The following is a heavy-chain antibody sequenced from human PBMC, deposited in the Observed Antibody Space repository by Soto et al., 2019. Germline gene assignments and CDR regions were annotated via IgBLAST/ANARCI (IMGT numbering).Heavy chain of an antibody. J-gene: IGHJ4*02. V-gene: IGHV4-39*01. CDR1: GGSISSSSYY. D-gene: IGHD3-16*01. CDR2: IYYSGST. CDR3: ASVGEASDDVFDY. Sequence: SETLSLTCTVSGGSISSSSYYWGWIRQPPGKGLEWIGSIYYSGSTYYNPSLKSRVTISVDTSKNQFSLKLSSVTAADTAVYYCASVGEASDDVFDYWGQGTLVTVS.